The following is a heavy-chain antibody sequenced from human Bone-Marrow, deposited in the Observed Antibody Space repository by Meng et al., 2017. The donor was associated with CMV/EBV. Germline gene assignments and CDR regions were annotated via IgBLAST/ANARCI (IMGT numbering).Heavy chain of an antibody. Sequence: GESLKISCAASGFTFSDHYMDWVRQAPGKGLEWVGRTRNKANSYTTEYAASVKDRFTISRDDSKNSLYLQMNSLKTEDTAVYYCARGGLIGYYYYGMDVWGQGTTVTVSS. CDR2: TRNKANSYTT. CDR1: GFTFSDHY. J-gene: IGHJ6*02. V-gene: IGHV3-72*01. CDR3: ARGGLIGYYYYGMDV.